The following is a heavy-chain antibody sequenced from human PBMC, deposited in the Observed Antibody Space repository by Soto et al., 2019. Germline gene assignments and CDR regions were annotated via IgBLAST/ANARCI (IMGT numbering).Heavy chain of an antibody. CDR1: GFTFSSYA. CDR2: ISYDGSNK. V-gene: IGHV3-30-3*01. CDR3: ARSHPPSNRIAAAGTSRKYYYYGMDV. Sequence: GESLKISCAASGFTFSSYAMHWVRQAPGKGLEWVAVISYDGSNKYYADSVKGRFTISRDNSKNTLYLQMNSLRAEDTAVYYCARSHPPSNRIAAAGTSRKYYYYGMDVWGQGTTVTVSS. J-gene: IGHJ6*02. D-gene: IGHD6-13*01.